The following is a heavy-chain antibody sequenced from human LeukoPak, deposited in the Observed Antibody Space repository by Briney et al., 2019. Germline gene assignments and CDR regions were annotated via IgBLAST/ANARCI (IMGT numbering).Heavy chain of an antibody. D-gene: IGHD3-22*01. CDR1: GYTFTSYA. CDR3: ASNTNYYDSSGYYIYYYMDV. Sequence: ASVKVSCKASGYTFTSYAMNWVRQAPGQGLEWMGWINTNTGNPTYAQGFTGRFVFSLDTSVSTAYLQISSLKAEDTAVYYCASNTNYYDSSGYYIYYYMDVWGKWTTATVSS. J-gene: IGHJ6*03. CDR2: INTNTGNP. V-gene: IGHV7-4-1*02.